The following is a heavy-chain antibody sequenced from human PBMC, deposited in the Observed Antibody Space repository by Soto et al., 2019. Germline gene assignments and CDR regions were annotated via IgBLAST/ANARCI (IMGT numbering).Heavy chain of an antibody. J-gene: IGHJ4*02. Sequence: EVQLLESGGGLVQPGGSLRLSCAASGFTLSNHAMSWVRQAPGKGLEWVSGISGNGINTYYADSVKVRFTLSRDNSKNTLHMQMDRLRDEDTAVNYCASPGGRCCGGNCYPATLDYWGQGTLVTVSS. V-gene: IGHV3-23*01. CDR3: ASPGGRCCGGNCYPATLDY. CDR2: ISGNGINT. D-gene: IGHD2-15*01. CDR1: GFTLSNHA.